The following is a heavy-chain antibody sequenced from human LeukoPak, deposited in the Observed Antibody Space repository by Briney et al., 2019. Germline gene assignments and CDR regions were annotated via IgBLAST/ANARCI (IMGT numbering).Heavy chain of an antibody. Sequence: ASVKVSCKASGYTFTGYYMHWVRQAPGQGLEWMGWVNPDSGDTNYAQKFQGRVTMTRDTSISTAYMELSRLRSDDTAVYYCARDPLGYSSSPSDYWGQGTLVTVSS. J-gene: IGHJ4*02. CDR1: GYTFTGYY. CDR2: VNPDSGDT. CDR3: ARDPLGYSSSPSDY. D-gene: IGHD6-13*01. V-gene: IGHV1-2*02.